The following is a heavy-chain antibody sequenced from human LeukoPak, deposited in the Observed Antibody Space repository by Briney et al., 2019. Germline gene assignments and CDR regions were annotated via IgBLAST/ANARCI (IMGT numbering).Heavy chain of an antibody. CDR1: GGSFSGYY. CDR2: INHSGST. J-gene: IGHJ4*02. D-gene: IGHD6-6*01. Sequence: SETLSLTCAVYGGSFSGYYWSWIRQPPGKGLEWIGEINHSGSTNYNPSLKSRVTISVDTSKNQFSLKLSSVTAADTAVYYCARGPRIAARRAFDYWGQGTLVTVSS. CDR3: ARGPRIAARRAFDY. V-gene: IGHV4-34*01.